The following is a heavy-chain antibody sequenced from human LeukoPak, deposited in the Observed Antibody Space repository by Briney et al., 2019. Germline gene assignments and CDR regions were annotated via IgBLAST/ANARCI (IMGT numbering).Heavy chain of an antibody. Sequence: PGGSLRLSCAASGFTFSSYAMHWVRQAPGKGLEWVAVISYDGSNKYYADPVKGRFTISRDNSKNTLYLQMNSLRAEDTAVYYCASATMVLYYYCGMDVWGQGTTVTVSS. CDR3: ASATMVLYYYCGMDV. CDR2: ISYDGSNK. J-gene: IGHJ6*02. D-gene: IGHD4/OR15-4a*01. V-gene: IGHV3-30-3*01. CDR1: GFTFSSYA.